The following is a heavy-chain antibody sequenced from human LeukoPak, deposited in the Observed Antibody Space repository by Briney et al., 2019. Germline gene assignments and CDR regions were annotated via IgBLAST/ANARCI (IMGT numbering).Heavy chain of an antibody. CDR3: ARVNPDMVRGVITHFDY. Sequence: PSETLSLTCAVYGGSFSGYYWSWIRQPPGKGLEWIGEINHSGSTNYNPSLKSRVTISVDTSKNQFSLKLSSVTAADTAVYYCARVNPDMVRGVITHFDYWGQGTLATVSS. D-gene: IGHD3-10*01. CDR2: INHSGST. J-gene: IGHJ4*02. V-gene: IGHV4-34*01. CDR1: GGSFSGYY.